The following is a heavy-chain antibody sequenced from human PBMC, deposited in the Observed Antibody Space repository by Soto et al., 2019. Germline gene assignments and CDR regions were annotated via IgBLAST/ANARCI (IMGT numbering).Heavy chain of an antibody. V-gene: IGHV3-30-3*01. CDR3: ARVKGYDILTGYQLHYYGMDV. J-gene: IGHJ6*02. CDR2: ISYDGSNK. Sequence: PGGSLRLSCAASGFTFSSYAMHWVRQAPGKXLEWVAVISYDGSNKYYADSVKGRFTISRDNSKNTLYLQMNSLRAEDTAVYYCARVKGYDILTGYQLHYYGMDVWGQGTTVTVCS. CDR1: GFTFSSYA. D-gene: IGHD3-9*01.